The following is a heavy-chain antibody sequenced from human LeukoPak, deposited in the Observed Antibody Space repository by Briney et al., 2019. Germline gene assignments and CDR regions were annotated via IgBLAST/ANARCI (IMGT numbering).Heavy chain of an antibody. CDR2: VSYTGRT. CDR1: GGSFSGHY. D-gene: IGHD3-22*01. CDR3: ARLLDNDISGDPDTFDV. V-gene: IGHV4-59*11. J-gene: IGHJ3*01. Sequence: SETLSLTCTVSGGSFSGHYWSWIRQPPGKRLEWIGYVSYTGRTKYNPSLQSRVTISIDTSKSHFSLKLTSVTSADTSVYSCARLLDNDISGDPDTFDVWGQGTTVIVSS.